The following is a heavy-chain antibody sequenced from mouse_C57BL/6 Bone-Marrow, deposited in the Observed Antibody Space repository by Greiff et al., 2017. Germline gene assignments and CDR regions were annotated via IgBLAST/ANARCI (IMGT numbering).Heavy chain of an antibody. V-gene: IGHV1-52*01. CDR3: ARGLLITTGFAD. CDR1: GYTFTSYW. D-gene: IGHD1-1*01. J-gene: IGHJ3*01. Sequence: VQLQQPGAELVRPGSSVKLSCKASGYTFTSYWMHWVKQRPIQGLEWIGNIDPSDSETHYNQKFKDKATLTVDKSSSTAYMQLRSLTSEDSAVYYCARGLLITTGFADWGQGTLVTVSA. CDR2: IDPSDSET.